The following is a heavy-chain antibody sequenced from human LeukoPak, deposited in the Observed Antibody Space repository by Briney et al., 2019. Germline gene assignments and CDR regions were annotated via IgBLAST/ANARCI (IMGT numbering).Heavy chain of an antibody. CDR1: GYSIRSAYY. CDR3: ASRKLGNDY. CDR2: IYHSGTL. J-gene: IGHJ4*02. V-gene: IGHV4-38-2*02. Sequence: SETLSLTCTVSGYSIRSAYYWGWIRQPPGKGLEWIGSIYHSGTLYYNPSLKSRVTMSVDTSKNQFSLKLSSVTAADTAVYYCASRKLGNDYWGQGTLVTVSS. D-gene: IGHD7-27*01.